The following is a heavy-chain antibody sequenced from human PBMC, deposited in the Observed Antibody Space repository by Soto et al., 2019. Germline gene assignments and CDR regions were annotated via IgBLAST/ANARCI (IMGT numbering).Heavy chain of an antibody. D-gene: IGHD2-21*01. CDR1: GYPFTDYW. Sequence: PGESQKISCKGAGYPFTDYWIAWVRQMPGKGLEWIGIIFPANSNVRYSPSFRGQVTISVARSISTAYLQWSSLKASDTAMYFCASQLVGVPTIPLLSYAYWGLGTLVTVSS. V-gene: IGHV5-51*01. J-gene: IGHJ4*02. CDR3: ASQLVGVPTIPLLSYAY. CDR2: IFPANSNV.